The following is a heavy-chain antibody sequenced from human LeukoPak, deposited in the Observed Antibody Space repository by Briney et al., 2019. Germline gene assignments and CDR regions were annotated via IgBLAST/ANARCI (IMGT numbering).Heavy chain of an antibody. J-gene: IGHJ4*02. CDR3: AKCPGPGGNSGVFDY. CDR1: GFTFSSYA. V-gene: IGHV3-23*01. CDR2: ISGSGGST. D-gene: IGHD4-23*01. Sequence: GGSLRLSCAASGFTFSSYAMSWVRQAPGKGLEWVSAISGSGGSTYYADSVKGRFTISRDNSKNTLYLQMNSLRAEDTAVYYCAKCPGPGGNSGVFDYWGQGTLVTVSS.